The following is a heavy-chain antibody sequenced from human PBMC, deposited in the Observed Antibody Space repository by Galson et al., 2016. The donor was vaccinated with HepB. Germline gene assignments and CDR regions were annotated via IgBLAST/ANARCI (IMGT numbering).Heavy chain of an antibody. J-gene: IGHJ6*02. CDR1: GFTFSSYS. D-gene: IGHD2-15*01. CDR3: ARDTENLVASTQYYYYGMDV. V-gene: IGHV3-48*02. Sequence: SLRLSCAASGFTFSSYSMNWVRQAPGKGLEWISYISSSSTTMYFADSVKGRFTISRDNAKNSLYLQMNSLRDEDTGVYYCARDTENLVASTQYYYYGMDVWGQRTTVTVSS. CDR2: ISSSSTTM.